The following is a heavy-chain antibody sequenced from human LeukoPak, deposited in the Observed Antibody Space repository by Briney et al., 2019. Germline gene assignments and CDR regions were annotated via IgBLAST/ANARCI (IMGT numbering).Heavy chain of an antibody. CDR3: ARERIHLERRGALDI. CDR1: GGSISGGGYY. J-gene: IGHJ3*02. D-gene: IGHD1-1*01. V-gene: IGHV4-39*07. CDR2: IHYGGTT. Sequence: SETLSLTCNVSGGSISGGGYYWGWVRQTPGKGLEWIGSIHYGGTTYYNPSLRSRVAISVDTSTNQISLNLRSVSAADTALFYCARERIHLERRGALDIWGHGTTVTVSS.